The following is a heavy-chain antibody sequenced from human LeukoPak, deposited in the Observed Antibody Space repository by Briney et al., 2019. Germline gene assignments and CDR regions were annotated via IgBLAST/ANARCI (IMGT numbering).Heavy chain of an antibody. V-gene: IGHV4-38-2*02. J-gene: IGHJ4*02. CDR3: ARRDSTWYFFDF. D-gene: IGHD6-13*01. Sequence: SETLSLTCTVSGYSISNNFFWGWIRRPPGKGPEWIGTIYHSWNPYYNPSLERRVTISIDTSKNQFSLKMSSVTAADTAVYYCARRDSTWYFFDFWGQGTLVTVSS. CDR1: GYSISNNFF. CDR2: IYHSWNP.